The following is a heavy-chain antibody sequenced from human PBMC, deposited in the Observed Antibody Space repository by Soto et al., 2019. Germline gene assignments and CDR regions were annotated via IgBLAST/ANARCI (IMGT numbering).Heavy chain of an antibody. V-gene: IGHV3-11*01. CDR1: GFTFSDYY. D-gene: IGHD2-2*01. J-gene: IGHJ4*02. CDR2: ISSSGSTI. CDR3: ARDLGISSSTSERGVY. Sequence: SGGSLRLSCAASGFTFSDYYMSWIRQAPGKGLEWVSYISSSGSTIYYADSVKGRFTISRDNAKNSLYLQMNSLRAEDTAVYYCARDLGISSSTSERGVYWGQGTLVTVSS.